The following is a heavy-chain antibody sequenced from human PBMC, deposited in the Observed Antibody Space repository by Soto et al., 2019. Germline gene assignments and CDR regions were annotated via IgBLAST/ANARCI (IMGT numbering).Heavy chain of an antibody. Sequence: WGWIRQPPGKGLEWSGSIYYSGSTYYNPSPKRQITISVDTSKNQFSLKLSSVTAADTALYYCARPGIMTTVTTDYYGMDVWGQGTTVSVSS. V-gene: IGHV4-39*01. J-gene: IGHJ6*02. D-gene: IGHD4-17*01. CDR3: ARPGIMTTVTTDYYGMDV. CDR2: IYYSGST.